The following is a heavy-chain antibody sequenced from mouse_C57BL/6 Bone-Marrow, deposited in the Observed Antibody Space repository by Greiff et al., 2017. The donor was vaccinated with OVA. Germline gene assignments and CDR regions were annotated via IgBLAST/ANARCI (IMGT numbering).Heavy chain of an antibody. CDR3: ARAYYGSSLFAY. CDR1: GFTFSSYA. V-gene: IGHV5-4*03. Sequence: EVKLMESGGGLVKPGGSLKLSCAASGFTFSSYAMSWVRQPPEKRLEWVATISDGGSYTYYPDNVKGRFTISRDNAKNNLYLQMSHLKSEDTAMDYGARAYYGSSLFAYWGQGTLVTVSA. CDR2: ISDGGSYT. J-gene: IGHJ3*01. D-gene: IGHD1-1*01.